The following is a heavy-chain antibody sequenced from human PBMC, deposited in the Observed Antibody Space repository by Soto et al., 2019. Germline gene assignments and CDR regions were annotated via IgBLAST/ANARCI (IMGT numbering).Heavy chain of an antibody. D-gene: IGHD6-19*01. J-gene: IGHJ4*02. V-gene: IGHV3-7*01. CDR2: INQDGSDT. CDR3: ARDKGNSGSTLFDY. CDR1: GFTFRTYW. Sequence: EVQLVESGGDLVQPWVSLRLSCAASGFTFRTYWMSWVRQAPGKGLEWVDNINQDGSDTYYVDSVKGRFTISRDNAKNSLYLQMSSLRAEDTALYYCARDKGNSGSTLFDYWGQGILVTVSS.